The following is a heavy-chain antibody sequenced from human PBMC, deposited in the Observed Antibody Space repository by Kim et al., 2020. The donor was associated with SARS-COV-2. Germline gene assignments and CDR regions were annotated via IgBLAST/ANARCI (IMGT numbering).Heavy chain of an antibody. V-gene: IGHV3-33*01. Sequence: GGSLRLSCAASGFPFSSHGMHWVRQAPGKGPEWVAIIWYDGSKKYYSDSVKGRFTISRDNSKNMTYLQMISLRAEDTAVYYCARGWDYPWGQGTLVTVSS. CDR2: IWYDGSKK. J-gene: IGHJ5*02. CDR1: GFPFSSHG. CDR3: ARGWDYP. D-gene: IGHD1-26*01.